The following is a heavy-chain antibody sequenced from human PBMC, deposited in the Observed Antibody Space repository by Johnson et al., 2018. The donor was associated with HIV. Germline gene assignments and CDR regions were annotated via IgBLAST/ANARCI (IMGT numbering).Heavy chain of an antibody. Sequence: VQLVESGGGVVQPGTSLRLSCAASGFTFRNYAMHWVRQAPGKGLEWVSYISSSGSTMYYADSVKGRFTISRDNAKNSLYLQMNSLRAEDTAVYYCARNGLIPAAKGVAFDIWGHGTTVTVSS. CDR1: GFTFRNYA. CDR3: ARNGLIPAAKGVAFDI. J-gene: IGHJ3*02. CDR2: ISSSGSTM. V-gene: IGHV3-48*04. D-gene: IGHD2-2*01.